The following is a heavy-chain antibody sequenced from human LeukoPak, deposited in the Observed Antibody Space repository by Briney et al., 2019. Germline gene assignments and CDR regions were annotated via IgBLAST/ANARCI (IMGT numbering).Heavy chain of an antibody. J-gene: IGHJ4*02. CDR3: ARAVTSTEGY. CDR1: GFTFSTYW. CDR2: LNEDGSEK. V-gene: IGHV3-7*03. Sequence: GGSLRLSCAASGFTFSTYWMTWVRQAPGKGLEWVASLNEDGSEKYYVDSVKGRFTTSRDNAQKSLYLEMKSLSAKDTAVYYCARAVTSTEGYWGQGTLVTVSS.